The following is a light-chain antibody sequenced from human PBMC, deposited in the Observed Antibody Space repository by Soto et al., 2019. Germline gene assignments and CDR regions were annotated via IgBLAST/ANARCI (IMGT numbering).Light chain of an antibody. CDR2: EVS. CDR3: SSYAGSKNFV. V-gene: IGLV2-8*01. J-gene: IGLJ2*01. Sequence: QSALTQPPCASGSPGQSDTISYTGTSSDVGGYNFVSWYQQHPGKAPKLMIYEVSKRPSGVPDRFSGSKSGNAASLTVSGLQAEDEADYYCSSYAGSKNFVFGGGTKLTVL. CDR1: SSDVGGYNF.